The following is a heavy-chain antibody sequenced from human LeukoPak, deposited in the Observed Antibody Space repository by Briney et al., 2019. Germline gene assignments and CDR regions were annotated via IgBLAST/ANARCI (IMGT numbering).Heavy chain of an antibody. CDR1: GVSISSSNSY. V-gene: IGHV4-39*02. Sequence: SETLSLTCTVSGVSISSSNSYWGWIRQPPGKGLEWIGSIYYSGNTYYNASLKSQVSISIDTSKNRFSLKLTSVTAADTALYYCARDWFTRLGELSPDRAFDYWGQGTLVTVSS. J-gene: IGHJ4*02. D-gene: IGHD3-16*02. CDR3: ARDWFTRLGELSPDRAFDY. CDR2: IYYSGNT.